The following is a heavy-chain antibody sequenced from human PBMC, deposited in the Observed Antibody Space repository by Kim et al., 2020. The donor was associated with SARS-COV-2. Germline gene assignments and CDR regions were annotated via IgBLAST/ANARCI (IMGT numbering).Heavy chain of an antibody. CDR3: ARGNYHGMDV. V-gene: IGHV3-74*01. CDR2: ST. Sequence: STLYADSVKGRLTISRDNAKNTLYLQVNSLRAEDTAVYYCARGNYHGMDVWGQGTTVTASS. J-gene: IGHJ6*02.